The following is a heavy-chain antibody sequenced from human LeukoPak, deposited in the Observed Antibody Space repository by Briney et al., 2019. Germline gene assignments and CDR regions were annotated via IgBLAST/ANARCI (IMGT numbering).Heavy chain of an antibody. J-gene: IGHJ6*02. Sequence: SETLSLTCAVYGGSFSGYYWSWIRQPPGKGLEWIGEINHSGSTNYNPSLKSRVTISVDTSKKQFSLKLSSVTAADTAVYYCARCQSTSDPLYYYYYGMDVWGRGTTVTVSS. CDR1: GGSFSGYY. V-gene: IGHV4-34*01. CDR3: ARCQSTSDPLYYYYYGMDV. CDR2: INHSGST. D-gene: IGHD2-2*02.